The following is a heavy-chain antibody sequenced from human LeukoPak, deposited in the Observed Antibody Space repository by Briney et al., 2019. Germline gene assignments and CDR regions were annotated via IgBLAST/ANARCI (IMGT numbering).Heavy chain of an antibody. CDR3: ARGSMSYYDSSGYSEFDY. D-gene: IGHD3-22*01. CDR2: IIPIFGTA. CDR1: GGTFSSYA. V-gene: IGHV1-69*13. J-gene: IGHJ4*02. Sequence: SVKVSCKASGGTFSSYAISWVRQAPGQGLEWMGGIIPIFGTANYAQKFQGRVTITADESTSTAYMELSSLRSEDTAVYYCARGSMSYYDSSGYSEFDYWGQGTLVTVSS.